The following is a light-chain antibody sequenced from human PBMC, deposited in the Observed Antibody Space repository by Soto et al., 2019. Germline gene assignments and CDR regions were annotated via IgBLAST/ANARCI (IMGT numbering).Light chain of an antibody. Sequence: EIVMTQSPATLSVSPGERVTLSCRASESLSTSLAWYQQKPGQAPRLLIYGASTKGTGIPARFSGSGSATDFTLTISSLQAEDFAVYYCQSYNDWPFTFGQGTKLEI. J-gene: IGKJ2*01. V-gene: IGKV3-15*01. CDR3: QSYNDWPFT. CDR2: GAS. CDR1: ESLSTS.